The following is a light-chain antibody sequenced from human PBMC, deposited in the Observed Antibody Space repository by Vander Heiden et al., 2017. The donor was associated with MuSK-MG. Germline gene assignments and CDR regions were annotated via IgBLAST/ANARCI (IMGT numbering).Light chain of an antibody. CDR2: DVN. Sequence: QSALTQPASVSGSPGQSITISCTGTSSDVGGYNYVSWYQQHPRKAPKLIIFDVNNRPSGVSNRFSGSKSGNTASLTISGLQTEDEADYYCSSYTNSSPVFGTGTKVTVL. CDR3: SSYTNSSPV. J-gene: IGLJ1*01. V-gene: IGLV2-14*01. CDR1: SSDVGGYNY.